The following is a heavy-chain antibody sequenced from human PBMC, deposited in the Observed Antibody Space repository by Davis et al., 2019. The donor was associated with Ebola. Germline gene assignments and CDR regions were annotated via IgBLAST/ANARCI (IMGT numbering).Heavy chain of an antibody. Sequence: SVKVSCKASGGTFSSYAINWVRQAPGQGLEWMGRIIPILGIANYAQKFQGRVTITADKSTSTAYMELSSLRSEDTAVYYCARDGGPGGSYFWWFDPWGQGTLVTVSS. CDR2: IIPILGIA. CDR3: ARDGGPGGSYFWWFDP. J-gene: IGHJ5*02. D-gene: IGHD1-26*01. CDR1: GGTFSSYA. V-gene: IGHV1-69*04.